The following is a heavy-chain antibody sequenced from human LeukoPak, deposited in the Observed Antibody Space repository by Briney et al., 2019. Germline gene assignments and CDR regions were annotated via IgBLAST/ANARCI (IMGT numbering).Heavy chain of an antibody. CDR1: GYSFTSYW. D-gene: IGHD3-16*01. CDR2: ISPGDSDT. J-gene: IGHJ5*02. CDR3: ARLGGFLVVPPAWGSDNWFDP. V-gene: IGHV5-51*01. Sequence: PGESLKISCKGSGYSFTSYWIGWVRQMPGKGLEWMGIISPGDSDTKYSPSFQGQVTISADKSITTAYLQWSSLKASDTAIYYCARLGGFLVVPPAWGSDNWFDPWGQGTLVTVSS.